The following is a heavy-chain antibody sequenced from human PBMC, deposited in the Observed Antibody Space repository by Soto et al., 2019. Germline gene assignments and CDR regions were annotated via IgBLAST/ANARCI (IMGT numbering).Heavy chain of an antibody. CDR1: GFTFDDYA. D-gene: IGHD2-15*01. J-gene: IGHJ3*02. V-gene: IGHV3-9*01. CDR2: ISWNSGSI. CDR3: AKGNCSGGSCYPNDAFDI. Sequence: GGSLRLSCAASGFTFDDYAMHWVRQAPGKGLEWVSGISWNSGSIGYADSVKGRFTISRDNAKNSLYLQMNSLRAEDTALYYCAKGNCSGGSCYPNDAFDIWGQGTMVTVSS.